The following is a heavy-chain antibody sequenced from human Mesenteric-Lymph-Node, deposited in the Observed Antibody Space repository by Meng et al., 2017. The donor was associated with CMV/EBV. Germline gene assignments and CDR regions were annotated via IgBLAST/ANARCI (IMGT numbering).Heavy chain of an antibody. CDR1: GFTLRNDD. J-gene: IGHJ4*02. CDR3: ARLYATIGDY. CDR2: IYPEGGNT. D-gene: IGHD2/OR15-2a*01. Sequence: CAASGFTLRNDDVRWVRKVPGKGVEWVSGIYPEGGNTYYADSVRGRFTISRDNSKSTLPLEMNSLRAEDTAVYFCARLYATIGDYWGQGTLVTVSS. V-gene: IGHV3-23*01.